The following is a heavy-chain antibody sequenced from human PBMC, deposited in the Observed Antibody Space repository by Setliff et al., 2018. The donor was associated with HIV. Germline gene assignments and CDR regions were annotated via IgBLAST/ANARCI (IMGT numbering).Heavy chain of an antibody. V-gene: IGHV3-23*01. CDR2: ISPSGART. D-gene: IGHD3-22*01. J-gene: IGHJ4*02. Sequence: GGSLRLSCAASGFVFSSYAMTWVRQAPGKGLEWVSSISPSGARTDYADSVKGRFTISRDNAKNTLYLQMNSLRAEDTAVYYCASGYDSSGHFWGQGTLVTVSS. CDR3: ASGYDSSGHF. CDR1: GFVFSSYA.